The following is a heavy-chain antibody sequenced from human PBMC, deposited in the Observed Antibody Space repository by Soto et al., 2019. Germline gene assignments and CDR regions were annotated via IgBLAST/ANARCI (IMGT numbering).Heavy chain of an antibody. V-gene: IGHV4-59*01. CDR1: GGSLSSYY. CDR2: IYYSGST. D-gene: IGHD3-10*01. Sequence: SETLSLTCTVSGGSLSSYYLSWIRQPPGRGLEWIGYIYYSGSTDYNRSLKSRVTISVDTSKNQFSLKLSSVTAADTALYYCARRITMVRAVLLVNWFDPWGQVTLVTVSS. J-gene: IGHJ5*02. CDR3: ARRITMVRAVLLVNWFDP.